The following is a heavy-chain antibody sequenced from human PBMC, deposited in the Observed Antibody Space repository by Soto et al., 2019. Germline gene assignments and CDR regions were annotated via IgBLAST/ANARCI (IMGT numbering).Heavy chain of an antibody. J-gene: IGHJ4*02. CDR3: TRDPSPSGSYSDC. Sequence: GGSLRLSCAASGFTFSDSTMHWVRQASGKGLEWVGQIRSRSKNYATAYAASVKGRFTISRDDSRNTAFLQMSSLKPDDTAVYYCTRDPSPSGSYSDCWGQGTLVTVSS. CDR2: IRSRSKNYAT. D-gene: IGHD1-26*01. V-gene: IGHV3-73*01. CDR1: GFTFSDST.